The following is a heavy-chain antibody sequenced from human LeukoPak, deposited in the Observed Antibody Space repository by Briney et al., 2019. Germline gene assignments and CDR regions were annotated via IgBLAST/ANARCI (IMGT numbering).Heavy chain of an antibody. CDR3: ARAHFSAYYGSE. D-gene: IGHD3-10*01. Sequence: ASVKVSCKASGDTFSNYAINWVRQAPGQGLEWVGGILPVIGSTKNAQQLQDRVTITADESTNTVYMELTSLRSEDTAIYFCARAHFSAYYGSEWGQGPLVSVSS. V-gene: IGHV1-69*13. CDR2: ILPVIGST. CDR1: GDTFSNYA. J-gene: IGHJ4*02.